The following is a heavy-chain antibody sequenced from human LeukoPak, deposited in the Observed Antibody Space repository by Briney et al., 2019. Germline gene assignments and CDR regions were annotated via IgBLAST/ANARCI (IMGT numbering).Heavy chain of an antibody. CDR2: IYYRGGT. J-gene: IGHJ4*02. D-gene: IGHD5-12*01. CDR3: ARGDFSGYDFDY. V-gene: IGHV4-59*11. CDR1: GRSISSHH. Sequence: PSETLSLTCTVSGRSISSHHWTWIRQPPGKGLEWIGYIYYRGGTNYNPSLQSRVTISVDTSKNQFALKVTSVTAADTGVYYCARGDFSGYDFDYWGQGTLVTVSS.